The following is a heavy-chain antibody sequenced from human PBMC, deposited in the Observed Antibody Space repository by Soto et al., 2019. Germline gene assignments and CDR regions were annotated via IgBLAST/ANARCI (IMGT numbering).Heavy chain of an antibody. Sequence: GVSLRLSCEASGFTFSDYYMSWIRQAPGKGLEWVSYISSSSSYTNYADSVKGRFTIYRDNAKNSLYLQMNSLRAEDTAVYYCARDRVYYGDYELNYFDYWGQGT. J-gene: IGHJ4*02. V-gene: IGHV3-11*05. CDR3: ARDRVYYGDYELNYFDY. CDR1: GFTFSDYY. D-gene: IGHD4-17*01. CDR2: ISSSSSYT.